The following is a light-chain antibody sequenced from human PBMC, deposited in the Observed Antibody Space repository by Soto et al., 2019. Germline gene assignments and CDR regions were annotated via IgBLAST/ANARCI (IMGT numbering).Light chain of an antibody. CDR3: QTWGTGIEV. CDR1: SGHSSYT. J-gene: IGLJ3*02. V-gene: IGLV4-69*01. CDR2: LNSDGSH. Sequence: VLSQSPSASASLGASVKLTCTLSSGHSSYTIAWHQQQSEKGPRYLMTLNSDGSHSKGDGIPDRFSGSSSGAERYLSISSLQSEDEADYYCQTWGTGIEVFGGGTKLTVL.